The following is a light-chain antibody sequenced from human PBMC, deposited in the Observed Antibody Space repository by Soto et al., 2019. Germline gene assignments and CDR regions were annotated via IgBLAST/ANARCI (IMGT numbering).Light chain of an antibody. CDR3: QQYYTDIPT. CDR2: WAS. CDR1: QSVLYSSSKKDL. Sequence: DIVMTQSPDSLAVSLGERATINCKSSQSVLYSSSKKDLLAWYQLKGGQPPKLLFYWASTREFGVPDRFSGSGSGTDFTLTISSLQAEDVAVYDCQQYYTDIPTFGQWTKLEIK. J-gene: IGKJ2*01. V-gene: IGKV4-1*01.